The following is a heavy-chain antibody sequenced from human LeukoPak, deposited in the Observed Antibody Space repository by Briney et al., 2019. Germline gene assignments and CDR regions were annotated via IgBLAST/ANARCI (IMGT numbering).Heavy chain of an antibody. Sequence: GASVKVSCKASGYTFTSYGISWVRQAPGQGLEWMGWISAYNGNTNYAQKFQGRGTVTTDTSSSTAYMELRSLRSDDTAVYYCARVLPGGGSYYYSFAYWGQGTLVTVSS. V-gene: IGHV1-18*01. J-gene: IGHJ4*02. CDR1: GYTFTSYG. CDR3: ARVLPGGGSYYYSFAY. CDR2: ISAYNGNT. D-gene: IGHD1-26*01.